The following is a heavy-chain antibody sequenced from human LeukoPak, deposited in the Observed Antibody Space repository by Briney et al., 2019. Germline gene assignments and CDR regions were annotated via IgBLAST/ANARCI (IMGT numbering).Heavy chain of an antibody. CDR1: GFTVRSNY. CDR2: IYSGGTT. D-gene: IGHD2-21*01. V-gene: IGHV3-53*01. Sequence: GGSLRLSCAASGFTVRSNYMSWVRQAPGRGLEWVSVIYSGGTTYNADSVKGRFTISRDNSNDTLYLHMNSLRAEDTAIYYCARATQNRIPFDYWGQGTLVTVSS. J-gene: IGHJ4*02. CDR3: ARATQNRIPFDY.